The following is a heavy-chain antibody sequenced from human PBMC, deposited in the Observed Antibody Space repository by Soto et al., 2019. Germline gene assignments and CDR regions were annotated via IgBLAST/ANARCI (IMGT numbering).Heavy chain of an antibody. Sequence: GGSLRLCCAASGFTFSNYDMHWVRQATGKGLEWVSVISTAGSTYYADSVKGRFTISRDNSKNTLYLQMNSLRVEDTAVYYCAREPDLLGYCTNGVCYHLDVWGKGTTVTVSS. CDR3: AREPDLLGYCTNGVCYHLDV. CDR2: ISTAGST. D-gene: IGHD2-8*01. CDR1: GFTFSNYD. J-gene: IGHJ6*04. V-gene: IGHV3-66*01.